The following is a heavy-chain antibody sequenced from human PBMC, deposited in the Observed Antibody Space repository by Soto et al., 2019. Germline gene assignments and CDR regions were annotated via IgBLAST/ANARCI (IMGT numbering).Heavy chain of an antibody. D-gene: IGHD3-3*01. CDR1: GFTFSSYS. CDR3: ARVRDGSITIFGVVIDVDY. Sequence: PGGSLRLSCAASGFTFSSYSMNWVRQAPGKGLEWVSYISSSSSTIYYADSVKGRFTIFRDNAKNSLYLQMNSLRAEDTAVYYCARVRDGSITIFGVVIDVDYWGQGTLVTVSS. V-gene: IGHV3-48*01. CDR2: ISSSSSTI. J-gene: IGHJ4*02.